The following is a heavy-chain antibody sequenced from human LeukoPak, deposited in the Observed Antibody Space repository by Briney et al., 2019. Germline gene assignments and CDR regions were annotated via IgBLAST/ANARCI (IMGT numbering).Heavy chain of an antibody. CDR3: ARDRLLWFGESFDP. V-gene: IGHV4-4*07. CDR2: IYTSGST. Sequence: PSETLSLTCTVSGGSISSYYWSWIRQPAGKGLEWIGRIYTSGSTNYNPSLKSRVTRSVDTSKNQFSLKLSSVTAADTAVYYCARDRLLWFGESFDPWGQGTLVTVSS. D-gene: IGHD3-10*01. J-gene: IGHJ5*02. CDR1: GGSISSYY.